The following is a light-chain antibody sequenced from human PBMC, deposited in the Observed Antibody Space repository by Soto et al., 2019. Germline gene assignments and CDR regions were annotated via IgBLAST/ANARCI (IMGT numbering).Light chain of an antibody. J-gene: IGLJ1*01. CDR2: EGS. V-gene: IGLV2-23*01. Sequence: QSVLTQPASVSGSPGRSITISCTGISSDGGSYNHVSWYQQRAGKAPKLMIYEGSERPSGVSSRFSGSRSGNTASLTISGLQDEEEADSYCCSSARTTFYAFATGTKVTVL. CDR1: SSDGGSYNH. CDR3: CSSARTTFYA.